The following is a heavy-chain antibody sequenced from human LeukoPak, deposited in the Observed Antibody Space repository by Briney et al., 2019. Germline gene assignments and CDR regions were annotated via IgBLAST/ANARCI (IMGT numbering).Heavy chain of an antibody. D-gene: IGHD3-22*01. Sequence: GGSLRLSCAASGFTFSSYWMSWVRQAPGKGLEWVSNIKQDGSEKYYVDSVKGRFTISRVNAKNSLYLQMNSLRAEDTAVYYCARRGYDSSGFKNWFDPWGQGTLVTVSS. CDR2: IKQDGSEK. CDR3: ARRGYDSSGFKNWFDP. CDR1: GFTFSSYW. J-gene: IGHJ5*02. V-gene: IGHV3-7*01.